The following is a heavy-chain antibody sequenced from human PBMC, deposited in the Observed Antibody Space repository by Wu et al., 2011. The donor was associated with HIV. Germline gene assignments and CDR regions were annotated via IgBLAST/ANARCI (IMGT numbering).Heavy chain of an antibody. Sequence: QVQLVQSGAEVKKPGDSVKVSCKASGYTFASKYIHWVRQAPGQGLEWMGGINPSGGSATYAQKFQGTVTLTRDTSTSTVSMELTSLTSEDTAVYYCARCAVRAANPAPVDYYAMDVWGQGTTVTVSS. CDR2: INPSGGSA. CDR1: GYTFASKY. D-gene: IGHD2-2*01. CDR3: ARCAVRAANPAPVDYYAMDV. V-gene: IGHV1-46*01. J-gene: IGHJ6*02.